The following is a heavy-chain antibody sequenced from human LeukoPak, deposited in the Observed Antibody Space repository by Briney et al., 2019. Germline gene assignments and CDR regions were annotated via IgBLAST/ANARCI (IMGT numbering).Heavy chain of an antibody. J-gene: IGHJ3*02. CDR1: GFTFSDYY. D-gene: IGHD6-19*01. Sequence: GGSLRLSCAASGFTFSDYYMSWIRQAPGKGLEWVSYISSSGSTIYYADSVKGRFTISRDNAKNSLYLQMNGLRAEDTAVYYCASEQGSGWYAFDIWGQGTMVTVSS. CDR2: ISSSGSTI. CDR3: ASEQGSGWYAFDI. V-gene: IGHV3-11*04.